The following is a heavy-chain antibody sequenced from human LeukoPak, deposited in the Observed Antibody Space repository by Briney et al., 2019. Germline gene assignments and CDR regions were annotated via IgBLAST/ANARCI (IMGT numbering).Heavy chain of an antibody. V-gene: IGHV1-46*01. CDR2: INPSGGST. D-gene: IGHD2-2*01. J-gene: IGHJ6*03. CDR1: GYDFSRYD. CDR3: ARVGCSSTSCPGDYYYMDV. Sequence: ASVMVSCKASGYDFSRYDINWVRQAPGQGLEWMGIINPSGGSTSYAQKFQGRVTMTRDTSTSTVYMELSSLRSEDTAVYYCARVGCSSTSCPGDYYYMDVWGKGTTVTISS.